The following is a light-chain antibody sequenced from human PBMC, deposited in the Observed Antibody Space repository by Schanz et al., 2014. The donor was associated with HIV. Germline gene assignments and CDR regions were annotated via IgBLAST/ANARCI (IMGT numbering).Light chain of an antibody. CDR2: GSS. V-gene: IGKV3-20*01. CDR1: QSVSSSY. J-gene: IGKJ1*01. Sequence: PGERATLSCRASQSVSSSYLAWYQQKPGQSPRLLIYGSSTRATGIPDRFSGSGSGTDFTLTISRVEPEDYAVYHCQQYGSLPWTFGQGTKVEVK. CDR3: QQYGSLPWT.